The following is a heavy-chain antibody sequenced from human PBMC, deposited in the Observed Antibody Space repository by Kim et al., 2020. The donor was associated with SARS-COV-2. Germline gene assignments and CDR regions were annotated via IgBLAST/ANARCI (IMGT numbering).Heavy chain of an antibody. CDR2: IYYSGST. D-gene: IGHD3-22*01. Sequence: SETLSLTCTVSGGSISSYYWSWIRQPPGKGLEWIGYIYYSGSTNYNPSLKSRVTISVDTSKNQFSLKLSSVTAADTAVYYCARVGPRAGYYDSSGSWRTDPNWFDPWGQGTLVTVSS. CDR3: ARVGPRAGYYDSSGSWRTDPNWFDP. CDR1: GGSISSYY. J-gene: IGHJ5*02. V-gene: IGHV4-59*01.